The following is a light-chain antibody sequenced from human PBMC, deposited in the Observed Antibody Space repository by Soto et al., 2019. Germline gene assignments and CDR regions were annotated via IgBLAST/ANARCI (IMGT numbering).Light chain of an antibody. Sequence: DIVLTQSPATLSLSPGERATLTCRASQSVSSFLAWYQQKPGQAPTLLIYGASIRATGIPARFSGSGSGTDFTLTISSLEPEDFAVYYCQQRSNWPPWTFGQGTKVDIK. CDR3: QQRSNWPPWT. V-gene: IGKV3-11*01. CDR2: GAS. J-gene: IGKJ1*01. CDR1: QSVSSF.